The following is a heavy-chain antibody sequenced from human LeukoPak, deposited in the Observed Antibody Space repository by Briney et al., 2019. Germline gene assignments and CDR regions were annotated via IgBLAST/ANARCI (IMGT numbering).Heavy chain of an antibody. CDR1: GGSFSTYA. CDR3: APDTGSPTLGFPP. D-gene: IGHD5-18*01. V-gene: IGHV1-69*05. Sequence: ASVKVSCKASGGSFSTYAFNWVRRAPGHGLQWMGGIVPIIGTTNYAQQFQGRVTMTTDESTTTAFMELSSLESEDTAVYYCAPDTGSPTLGFPPRGQGTLLSVSS. J-gene: IGHJ5*02. CDR2: IVPIIGTT.